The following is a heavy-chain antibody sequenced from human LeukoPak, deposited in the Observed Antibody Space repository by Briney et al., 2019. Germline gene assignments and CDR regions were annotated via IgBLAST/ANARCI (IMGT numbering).Heavy chain of an antibody. CDR2: IYYSGST. V-gene: IGHV4-59*08. D-gene: IGHD6-13*01. J-gene: IGHJ4*02. CDR3: ARLAAAELYYFDY. CDR1: GGSISSYY. Sequence: PSETLSLTCTVSGGSISSYYWSWIRQPPGKGLEWIGYIYYSGSTNYNPSLKSRVTISVDTSKNQFSLKLSSVTAADTAVYYCARLAAAELYYFDYWGQGTLVTVSS.